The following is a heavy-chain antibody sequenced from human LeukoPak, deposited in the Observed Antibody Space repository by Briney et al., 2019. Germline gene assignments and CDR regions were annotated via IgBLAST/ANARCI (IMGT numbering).Heavy chain of an antibody. CDR1: GFTFSHAW. J-gene: IGHJ4*02. V-gene: IGHV3-15*01. CDR3: TTIRGFCGGRSCLGY. Sequence: GGSLRLSCAVSGFTFSHAWMSWVRQAPGKGLEWVGRIKSEVDGGTTDYAAPVKGRFTIARDDSKNTLYLQINSLKSEDTAVYYCTTIRGFCGGRSCLGYWGQGTLVTVSS. CDR2: IKSEVDGGTT. D-gene: IGHD2-15*01.